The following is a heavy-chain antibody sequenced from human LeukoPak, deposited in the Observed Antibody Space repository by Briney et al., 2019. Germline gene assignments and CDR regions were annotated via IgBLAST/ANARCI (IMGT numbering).Heavy chain of an antibody. J-gene: IGHJ4*02. D-gene: IGHD6-19*01. CDR1: GGSFSGYC. V-gene: IGHV4-34*01. CDR3: ARGISLGSGWYRD. CDR2: INHSGST. Sequence: SETLSLTCAVYGGSFSGYCWSWIRQPPGKGLEWIGEINHSGSTNYNPSLKSRVTISVDTSKNQFSLKLSSVTAADTAVYYCARGISLGSGWYRDWGQGTLVTVSS.